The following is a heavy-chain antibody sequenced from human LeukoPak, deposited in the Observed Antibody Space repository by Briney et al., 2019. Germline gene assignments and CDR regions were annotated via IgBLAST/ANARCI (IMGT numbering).Heavy chain of an antibody. J-gene: IGHJ5*02. CDR3: ARTDYYGSP. V-gene: IGHV3-30*04. Sequence: GGSLRLSCAASGFTFTNYAMHWVRQAPGKGLEWVAVISYDGSNKYYADSVRGRFTISRDNSKNTLYLQMNSLRADDTAVYYCARTDYYGSPWGQGTLVTVSS. CDR1: GFTFTNYA. CDR2: ISYDGSNK. D-gene: IGHD3-10*01.